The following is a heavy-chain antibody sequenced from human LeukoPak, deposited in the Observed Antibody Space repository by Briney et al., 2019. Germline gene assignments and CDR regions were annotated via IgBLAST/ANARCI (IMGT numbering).Heavy chain of an antibody. Sequence: SGPTLVNPTQTLTLTCTFSGFSLSTSGVGVGWIRQPPGKALEWLALIYWDDDKRYSPSLKSRLTITKDTSKNQAVLTMTNMDPVDTATYYCAHPRFDSSGSHDAFDIWGQGTMVTVSS. D-gene: IGHD3-22*01. J-gene: IGHJ3*02. CDR1: GFSLSTSGVG. CDR3: AHPRFDSSGSHDAFDI. CDR2: IYWDDDK. V-gene: IGHV2-5*02.